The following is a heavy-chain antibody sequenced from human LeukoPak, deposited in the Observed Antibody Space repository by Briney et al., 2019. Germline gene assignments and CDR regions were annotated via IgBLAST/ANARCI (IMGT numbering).Heavy chain of an antibody. J-gene: IGHJ4*02. CDR2: INPNSGDS. V-gene: IGHV1-8*03. D-gene: IGHD4-11*01. CDR1: GYTVTIND. CDR3: ARHLRTTFDG. Sequence: GASVKLSCKASGYTVTINDINWVRQAPGQAPEWMGWINPNSGDSGYAQKFPRRVTITRYTSITTTYMELSSLRSDAPAAYYFARHLRTTFDGWGQGTLVTVSS.